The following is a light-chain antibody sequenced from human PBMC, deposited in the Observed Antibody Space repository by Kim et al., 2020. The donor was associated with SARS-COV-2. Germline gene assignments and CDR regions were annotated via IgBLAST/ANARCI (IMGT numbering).Light chain of an antibody. Sequence: EIVMTQSPATLSVSPGERGTLSCRASQSISNNLAWYQHKPGQAPRVLIYGASTRATGVPVRFSGSGSGTDFTLTISSLQSEDFAVYYCQQYEKWPRTFGQGTKLEI. CDR2: GAS. CDR1: QSISNN. V-gene: IGKV3-15*01. CDR3: QQYEKWPRT. J-gene: IGKJ1*01.